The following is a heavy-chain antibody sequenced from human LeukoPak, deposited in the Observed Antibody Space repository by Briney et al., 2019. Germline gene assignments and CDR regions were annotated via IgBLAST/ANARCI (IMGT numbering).Heavy chain of an antibody. CDR3: ARDNRGYYDFWSGQFDY. CDR2: IKQDGSEK. V-gene: IGHV3-7*01. J-gene: IGHJ4*02. Sequence: PGGSLRLSCAASGFTVSSSFMNWVRQAPGKGLEWVANIKQDGSEKYYVDSVKGRFTISRDNAKNSLYLQMNSLRAEDTAVYYCARDNRGYYDFWSGQFDYWGQGTLVTVSS. D-gene: IGHD3-3*01. CDR1: GFTVSSSF.